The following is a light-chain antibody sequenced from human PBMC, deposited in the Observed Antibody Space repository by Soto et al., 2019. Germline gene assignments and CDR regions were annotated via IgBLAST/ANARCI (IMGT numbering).Light chain of an antibody. CDR2: GTS. CDR3: QQYGSSPRT. V-gene: IGKV3-20*01. CDR1: QSVSSTY. Sequence: PGERATLSCRASQSVSSTYLGWYQQQPGQPPRLLMSGTSNRATGTPARFSGRGSGTEFTLTISSLQSVDFAVYYCQQYGSSPRTFGQGTKVDIK. J-gene: IGKJ1*01.